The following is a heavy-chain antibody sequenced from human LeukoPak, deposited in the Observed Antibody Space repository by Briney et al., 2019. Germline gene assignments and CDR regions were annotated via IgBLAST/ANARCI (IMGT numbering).Heavy chain of an antibody. CDR1: GFTFSSFW. D-gene: IGHD1-14*01. CDR2: IKEDGSAK. CDR3: ARDHVEPGVILDY. V-gene: IGHV3-7*05. Sequence: GGSLRLSCAASGFTFSSFWMSWVRQAPGKGLEWVANIKEDGSAKYYVDSLKGRLTISRDNAEKSLYLQMNSLRAEDTAVYYCARDHVEPGVILDYWGQGNLVTVSS. J-gene: IGHJ4*02.